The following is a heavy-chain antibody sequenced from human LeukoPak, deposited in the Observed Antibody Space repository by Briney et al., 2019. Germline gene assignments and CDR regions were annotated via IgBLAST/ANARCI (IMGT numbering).Heavy chain of an antibody. V-gene: IGHV4-34*01. CDR2: INHSGST. CDR1: GGSFSGYY. CDR3: ARGIPGRSIDY. D-gene: IGHD3-16*02. J-gene: IGHJ4*02. Sequence: PSETLSLTCAVYGGSFSGYYWSWIRQPPGKGLEWIGEINHSGSTNYDPSLKSRVTISVDTSKNQFSLRLTSVTAADTAVYYCARGIPGRSIDYWGQGTLVTVSS.